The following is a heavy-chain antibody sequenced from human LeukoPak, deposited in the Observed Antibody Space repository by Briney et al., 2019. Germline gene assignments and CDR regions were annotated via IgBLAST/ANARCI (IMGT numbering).Heavy chain of an antibody. Sequence: PGRSLRLSCAASGFTFSSYGLHWVRQAPGKGLEGVAVIWYDGSNKYYAVSVKGRFTISRDNSKNTLYLQMNSLSAEDTAVYSCAKTGVGAEQLIDYWGQGTLVTVSS. V-gene: IGHV3-33*06. J-gene: IGHJ4*02. CDR1: GFTFSSYG. CDR2: IWYDGSNK. CDR3: AKTGVGAEQLIDY. D-gene: IGHD1-26*01.